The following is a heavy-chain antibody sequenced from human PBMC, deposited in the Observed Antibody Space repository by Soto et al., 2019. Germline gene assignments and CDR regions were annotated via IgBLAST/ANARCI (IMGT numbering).Heavy chain of an antibody. Sequence: GGSLRLSCAASGFTFSSYGMHWVRQAPGKGLEWVAVISYDGSNKYYADSVKGRFTISRDNSKNTLYLQMNSLRAEDTAVYYCAKVSCGGDCYSAHGQGPPDYWGQGTLVTVSS. CDR2: ISYDGSNK. CDR1: GFTFSSYG. J-gene: IGHJ4*02. D-gene: IGHD2-21*02. CDR3: AKVSCGGDCYSAHGQGPPDY. V-gene: IGHV3-30*18.